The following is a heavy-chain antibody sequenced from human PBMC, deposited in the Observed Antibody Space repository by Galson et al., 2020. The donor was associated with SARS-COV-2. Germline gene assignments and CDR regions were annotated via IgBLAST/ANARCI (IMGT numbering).Heavy chain of an antibody. CDR2: VYPSGTT. J-gene: IGHJ4*02. V-gene: IGHV4-38-2*02. CDR3: ARETGYWDSSGYYEGNYYFDY. CDR1: GYSVSTTNY. Sequence: SETLSLTCTVSGYSVSTTNYWGWVRQPPGRGLEWIGSVYPSGTTYYNPSLKSRVTISVDTSKNQFSLKLSSVTAADTAVYYCARETGYWDSSGYYEGNYYFDYWGQGTLVTVSS. D-gene: IGHD3-22*01.